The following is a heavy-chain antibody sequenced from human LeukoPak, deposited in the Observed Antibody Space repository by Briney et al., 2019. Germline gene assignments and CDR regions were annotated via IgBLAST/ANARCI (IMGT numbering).Heavy chain of an antibody. CDR2: IYYSGST. V-gene: IGHV4-61*05. Sequence: SETLSLTCTVSGGSISSSSYYWGWIRQPPGKGLEWIGYIYYSGSTNYNPSLKSRVTISVDTSKNQFSLKLSSVTAADTAVYYCARGKEGFDPWGQGTLVTVSS. CDR3: ARGKEGFDP. CDR1: GGSISSSSYY. J-gene: IGHJ5*02.